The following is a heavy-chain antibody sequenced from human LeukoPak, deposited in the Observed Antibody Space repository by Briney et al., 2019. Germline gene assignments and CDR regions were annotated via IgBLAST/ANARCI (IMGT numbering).Heavy chain of an antibody. CDR3: ARGFGNYYDSSGYQNWFDP. V-gene: IGHV4-34*01. CDR2: INHSGST. J-gene: IGHJ5*02. Sequence: PSETLSLTCAVYGGSFSGYYWSWVRQPPGKGLEWIGEINHSGSTNYNPSLKSRVTISVDTSKSQFSLKLSSVTAADTAVYYCARGFGNYYDSSGYQNWFDPWGQGTLVTVSS. CDR1: GGSFSGYY. D-gene: IGHD3-22*01.